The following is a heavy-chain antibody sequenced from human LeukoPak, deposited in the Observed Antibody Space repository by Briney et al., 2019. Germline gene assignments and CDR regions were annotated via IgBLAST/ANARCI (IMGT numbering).Heavy chain of an antibody. V-gene: IGHV3-30-3*02. J-gene: IGHJ4*01. D-gene: IGHD2-15*01. CDR1: GFTFSSYA. CDR3: AQEIKDRYCSGAQNCLFDS. CDR2: ISYDGSNK. Sequence: GRSLRLSCAASGFTFSSYAMHWFRQAPGKGLEWVAVISYDGSNKYYADSVKGRFTISRDNSKNTLYLQMNSLRAEDTAVYYCAQEIKDRYCSGAQNCLFDSWGHGTLVTVSS.